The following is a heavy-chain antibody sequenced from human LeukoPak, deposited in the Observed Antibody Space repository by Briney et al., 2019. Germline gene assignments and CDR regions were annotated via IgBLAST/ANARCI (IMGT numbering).Heavy chain of an antibody. V-gene: IGHV3-11*01. CDR2: ISSDGGAM. J-gene: IGHJ4*02. D-gene: IGHD7-27*01. CDR1: GFTFSDYY. Sequence: PGGSLRLSCAASGFTFSDYYMTWIRQAPGKGLEWVSSISSDGGAMYYADSVKGRFTVSRDNARNSLYLQMNSLSAEDTAVYFCARAALLTGGGYHFGSWGQGTLVTVSS. CDR3: ARAALLTGGGYHFGS.